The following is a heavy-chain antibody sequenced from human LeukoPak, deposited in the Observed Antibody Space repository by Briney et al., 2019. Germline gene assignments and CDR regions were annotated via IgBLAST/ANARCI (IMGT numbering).Heavy chain of an antibody. CDR2: IIPILGIA. CDR3: ARTPHSYGSGSYPLY. Sequence: ASVKVSCKASGGTFSSYAISWVRQAPGQGLELMGRIIPILGIANYAQKFQGRVTITADKSTSTAYMELSSLRSEDTAVYYCARTPHSYGSGSYPLYWGQGTLVTVSS. V-gene: IGHV1-69*04. CDR1: GGTFSSYA. D-gene: IGHD3-10*01. J-gene: IGHJ4*02.